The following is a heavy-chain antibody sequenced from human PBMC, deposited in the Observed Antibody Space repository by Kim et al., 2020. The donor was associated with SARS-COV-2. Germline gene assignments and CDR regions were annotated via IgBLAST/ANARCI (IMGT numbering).Heavy chain of an antibody. V-gene: IGHV3-43*01. J-gene: IGHJ4*02. CDR2: GRK. D-gene: IGHD1-20*01. Sequence: GRKYYGDSVKGRFTISRENSKNSLYLQMNSLRTEDTALYYCAKDITGTDYWGQGTLVTVSS. CDR3: AKDITGTDY.